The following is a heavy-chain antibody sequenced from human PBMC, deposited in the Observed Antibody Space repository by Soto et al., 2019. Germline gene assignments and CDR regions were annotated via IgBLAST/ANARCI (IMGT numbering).Heavy chain of an antibody. CDR2: VIPIIRVT. V-gene: IGHV1-69*17. D-gene: IGHD1-26*01. J-gene: IGHJ4*02. CDR1: GDTFNSYL. CDR3: ARESVGAKGAEY. Sequence: QVQLVQSGAEVKRPGSSVKVSCESSGDTFNSYLISWVRQAPGQGLEWMGGVIPIIRVTHYAQKFQGRVTISAFTSSGTAYMELVNLGFEDTAFYSCARESVGAKGAEYWGQGNLVTVSS.